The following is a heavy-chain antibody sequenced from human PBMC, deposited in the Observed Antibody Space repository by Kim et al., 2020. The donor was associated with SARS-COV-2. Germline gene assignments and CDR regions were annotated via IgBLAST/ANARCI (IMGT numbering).Heavy chain of an antibody. CDR3: ARGGGSPDY. J-gene: IGHJ4*02. Sequence: SENFYGDSVRGRFSITRDNAKNSLYLQMNSLRVEDTAVYFCARGGGSPDYWGQGTLVTVSS. D-gene: IGHD1-26*01. V-gene: IGHV3-7*01. CDR2: SEN.